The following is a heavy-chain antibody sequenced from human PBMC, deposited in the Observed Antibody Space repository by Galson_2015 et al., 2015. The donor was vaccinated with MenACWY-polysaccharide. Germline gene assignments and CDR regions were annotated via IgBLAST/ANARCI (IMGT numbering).Heavy chain of an antibody. V-gene: IGHV3-33*01. CDR1: GLTFSGSG. CDR3: AREGSRIVLHAFDS. Sequence: SLRLSCAASGLTFSGSGMHWVRQAPGKGLEWVAVIQYDGGNKVYADSVKGRFTISRDNSKNTLYLEMNSLRAEDTAVYYCAREGSRIVLHAFDSCGQGTMVTVSS. D-gene: IGHD2-15*01. CDR2: IQYDGGNK. J-gene: IGHJ3*02.